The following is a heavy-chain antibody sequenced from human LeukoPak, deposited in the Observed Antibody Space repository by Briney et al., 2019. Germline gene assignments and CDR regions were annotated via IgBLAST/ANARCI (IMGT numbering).Heavy chain of an antibody. CDR1: GFTVSNNY. D-gene: IGHD3-22*01. CDR3: ARGSSGYYYVHDY. J-gene: IGHJ4*02. CDR2: IYSGGST. Sequence: GSLRLSCAASGFTVSNNYMSWVRQAPGKGLEWVSLIYSGGSTYYADSVKGRFTTSRDNSKNTLYLQMNSLRAEDTAVYYCARGSSGYYYVHDYWGQGTLVTVSS. V-gene: IGHV3-53*01.